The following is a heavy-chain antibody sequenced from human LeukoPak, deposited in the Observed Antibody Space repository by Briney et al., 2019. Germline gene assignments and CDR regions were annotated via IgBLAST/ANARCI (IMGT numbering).Heavy chain of an antibody. J-gene: IGHJ6*02. D-gene: IGHD2-2*01. CDR2: INHSGST. V-gene: IGHV4-34*01. Sequence: SETLSLTCAVYGGSFSGYYWSWIRQPPGKGLEWIGEINHSGSTNYNPSLKSRVTISVDTSKNQFPLKLSSVTAADTAVYYCASYCSSTSCYGMDVWGQGTTVTVSS. CDR1: GGSFSGYY. CDR3: ASYCSSTSCYGMDV.